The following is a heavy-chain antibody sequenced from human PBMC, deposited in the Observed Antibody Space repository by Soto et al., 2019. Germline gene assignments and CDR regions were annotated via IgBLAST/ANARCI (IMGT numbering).Heavy chain of an antibody. CDR3: ARRAHTYGAPFDY. V-gene: IGHV3-66*01. D-gene: IGHD5-18*01. Sequence: EVHLVESGGGLVQPGGSLRLSCAASGFTVGNNYMSWVRQAPGKGLEWVSIIHRGGSTSYADSVKGRFTISRDSSKNILYLQINGLTADDTAVYYCARRAHTYGAPFDYWGQGALVPVSS. J-gene: IGHJ4*02. CDR2: IHRGGST. CDR1: GFTVGNNY.